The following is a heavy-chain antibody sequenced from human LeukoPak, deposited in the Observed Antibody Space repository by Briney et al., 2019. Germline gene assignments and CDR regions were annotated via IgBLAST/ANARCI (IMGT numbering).Heavy chain of an antibody. CDR2: IYYTGST. CDR1: GDSISSSY. Sequence: SETLSLTCTVSGDSISSSYWNWIRQPPGKGLEWIGHIYYTGSTNYNPSLKSRVAISVDMSKNQFSLNLSSVTPADTAVYYCARHGSSYSFDCWGQGTLVTVSS. J-gene: IGHJ4*02. D-gene: IGHD6-13*01. CDR3: ARHGSSYSFDC. V-gene: IGHV4-59*01.